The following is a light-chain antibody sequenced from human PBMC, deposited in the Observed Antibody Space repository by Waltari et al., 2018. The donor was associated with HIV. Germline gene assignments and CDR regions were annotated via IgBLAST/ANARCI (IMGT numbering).Light chain of an antibody. Sequence: QSALPQPPSASGSLGQSVTISSPGSSSDIGAYDSVSWFQQHPHSPPKLLLYQVTTRPSGVPDRFSGSRSGDTAFLSVSGLQPDDSAAYFCSSYGDNIRVLFGGGTNLTVL. CDR2: QVT. CDR3: SSYGDNIRVL. CDR1: SSDIGAYDS. J-gene: IGLJ2*01. V-gene: IGLV2-8*01.